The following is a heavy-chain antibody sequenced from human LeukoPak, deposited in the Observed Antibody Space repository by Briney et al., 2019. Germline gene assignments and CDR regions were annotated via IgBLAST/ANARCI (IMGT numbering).Heavy chain of an antibody. CDR2: ISGSGGST. D-gene: IGHD2-21*02. J-gene: IGHJ4*02. CDR1: GFTFSSYA. V-gene: IGHV3-23*01. CDR3: AKTYCGGDCYSEPGVFHYFDY. Sequence: GGSLRLSCAASGFTFSSYAMSWVRQAPGKGLEWVSAISGSGGSTYYADSVKGRFTISRDNSKNTLYLQMNSLRAEDTAVYYCAKTYCGGDCYSEPGVFHYFDYWGQGTLVTVSS.